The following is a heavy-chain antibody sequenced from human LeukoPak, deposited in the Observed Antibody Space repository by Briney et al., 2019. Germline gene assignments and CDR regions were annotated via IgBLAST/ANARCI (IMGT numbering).Heavy chain of an antibody. V-gene: IGHV3-33*01. CDR1: GFTFSSYG. CDR3: ARASSSWYLFYYYYGMDV. D-gene: IGHD6-13*01. J-gene: IGHJ6*02. CDR2: IWYDGSNK. Sequence: GGSLRLSCAASGFTFSSYGMHWVRQAPGKGLEWVAVIWYDGSNKYYADSVKGRFTISRDNSKNTLYLQMNSLRAEDTAVYYCARASSSWYLFYYYYGMDVWGQGTTVTVSS.